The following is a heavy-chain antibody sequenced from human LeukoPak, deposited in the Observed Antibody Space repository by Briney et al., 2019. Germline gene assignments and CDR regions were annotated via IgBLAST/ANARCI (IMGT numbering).Heavy chain of an antibody. Sequence: ASVKVTCKASGYTFTSYAMNWVRQAPGQGLEWMGGIIPIFGTANYAQKFQGRVTITADESTSTAYMELSSLRSEDTAVYYCARFSGYPDWFDPWGQGTLVTVSS. V-gene: IGHV1-69*13. CDR2: IIPIFGTA. CDR1: GYTFTSYA. CDR3: ARFSGYPDWFDP. D-gene: IGHD5-18*01. J-gene: IGHJ5*02.